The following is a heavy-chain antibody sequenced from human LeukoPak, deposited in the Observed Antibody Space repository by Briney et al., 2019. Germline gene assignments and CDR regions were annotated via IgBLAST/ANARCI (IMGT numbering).Heavy chain of an antibody. J-gene: IGHJ4*02. Sequence: ASVKVSCKASGYTFTSYYMHWVRQAPGQGLEWMGIINPSGDSTSYEQRFQGRLTMTRDTSTNTVYMELSSLRSEDTTVYYCARHPSPQLHHFDYWGQGTLVTVSS. CDR2: INPSGDST. V-gene: IGHV1-46*01. CDR1: GYTFTSYY. CDR3: ARHPSPQLHHFDY. D-gene: IGHD2-2*01.